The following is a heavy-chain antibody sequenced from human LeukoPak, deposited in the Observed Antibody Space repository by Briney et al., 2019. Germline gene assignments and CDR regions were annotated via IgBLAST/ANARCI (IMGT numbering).Heavy chain of an antibody. D-gene: IGHD6-19*01. CDR1: GYSFTSYW. Sequence: ESLKISCKGSGYSFTSYWIGWVRQMPGKGLEWMGIIYPGDSDTRYSPSFQGQVTISADKSISTAYLQRSSLKASDTAMYYCARHPYSSGWYGDYWGQGTLVTVSS. CDR2: IYPGDSDT. J-gene: IGHJ4*02. CDR3: ARHPYSSGWYGDY. V-gene: IGHV5-51*01.